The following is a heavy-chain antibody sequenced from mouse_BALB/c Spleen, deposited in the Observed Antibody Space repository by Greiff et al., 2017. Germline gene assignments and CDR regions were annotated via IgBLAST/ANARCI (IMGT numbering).Heavy chain of an antibody. CDR3: ARLSYFDY. V-gene: IGHV5-17*02. CDR2: ISSGSSTI. CDR1: GFTFSSFG. Sequence: EVQLVESGGGLVQPGGSRKLSCAASGFTFSSFGMHWVRQAPEKGLEWVAYISSGSSTIYYADTVKGRFTISRDNPKNTLFLQMTSLRSEDTAMYYCARLSYFDYWGQGTTLTVSS. J-gene: IGHJ2*01.